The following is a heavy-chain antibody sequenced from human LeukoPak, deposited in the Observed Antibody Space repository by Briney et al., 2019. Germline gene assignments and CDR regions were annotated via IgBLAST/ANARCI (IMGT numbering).Heavy chain of an antibody. V-gene: IGHV4-38-2*01. CDR1: GYSISSGYY. CDR3: ASGKRFGQEYFQH. J-gene: IGHJ1*01. D-gene: IGHD3-16*01. Sequence: PSETLSLTCAVSGYSISSGYYWGWIRQPPGKGLEWIGSIYHSGSTYYNPYLKSRVTISVDTSKNQFSLKLSSVTAADTAVYYCASGKRFGQEYFQHWGQGTLVTVSS. CDR2: IYHSGST.